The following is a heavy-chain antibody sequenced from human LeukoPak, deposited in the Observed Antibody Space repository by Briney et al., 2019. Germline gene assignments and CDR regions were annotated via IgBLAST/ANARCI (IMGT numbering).Heavy chain of an antibody. D-gene: IGHD3-22*01. J-gene: IGHJ5*02. CDR2: IYYSGST. Sequence: SETLSLTCTVSGGSISSSSYYWGWLRQPPGTGLEWIGSIYYSGSTYYNPSLKSRVTISVDTSKNQFSLKLSSVTAADTAVYYCARHVLSSGYLLPWGQGTLVTVSS. V-gene: IGHV4-39*01. CDR3: ARHVLSSGYLLP. CDR1: GGSISSSSYY.